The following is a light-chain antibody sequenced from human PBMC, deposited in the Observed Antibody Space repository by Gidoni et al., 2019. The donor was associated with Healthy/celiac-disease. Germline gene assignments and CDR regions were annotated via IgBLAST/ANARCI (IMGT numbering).Light chain of an antibody. CDR3: QQSYSTPRT. J-gene: IGKJ2*01. Sequence: DIQMTQSPSSLSASVGDRVTITCRASQSISSYLNWYQQKPGKAPKLLIYAASSLQSGVLSRFSGSGSGTDFTLTISSLQPEDFATYYCQQSYSTPRTFXXXTKLEIK. CDR2: AAS. CDR1: QSISSY. V-gene: IGKV1-39*01.